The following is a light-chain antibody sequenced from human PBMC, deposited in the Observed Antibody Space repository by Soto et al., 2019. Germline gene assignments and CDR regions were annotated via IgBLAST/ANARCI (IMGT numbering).Light chain of an antibody. V-gene: IGKV1-5*01. CDR2: DAS. CDR3: QDYESYS. Sequence: DIQMTQSPSTLSASVGGRVTITCRASQSINNWLAWYQHKPGKAPKLLIYDASNLETGVPSRFSASGSGTEFTLIISGLQPDDVATYYCQDYESYSFGQGTKLDIK. CDR1: QSINNW. J-gene: IGKJ2*01.